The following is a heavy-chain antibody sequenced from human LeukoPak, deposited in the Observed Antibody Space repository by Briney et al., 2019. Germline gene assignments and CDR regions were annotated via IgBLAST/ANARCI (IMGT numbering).Heavy chain of an antibody. D-gene: IGHD6-19*01. J-gene: IGHJ5*01. CDR1: GFTFSNYA. Sequence: GGSLRLSCAASGFTFSNYAMSWVRQAPGKGLEWVSSISSTSAYIYYAESVKGRFSISRDNVDNVVHLQMSSLRNEDTAFYYCARVAVAGPTGWFDSWGQGTLVTVSS. CDR3: ARVAVAGPTGWFDS. CDR2: ISSTSAYI. V-gene: IGHV3-21*01.